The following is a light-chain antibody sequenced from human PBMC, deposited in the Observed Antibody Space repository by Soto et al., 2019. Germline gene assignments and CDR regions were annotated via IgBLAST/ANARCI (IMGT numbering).Light chain of an antibody. Sequence: QSVLTQPASVSGSPGQSITISCTGTSSGVGGYNYVSWYQQHPGKAPKLMIYEVSNRPSGVSNRSSGSKSGNTASLTISGLQAADEADYYCSSYTSSTFYVFGTGTKVTVL. CDR2: EVS. CDR3: SSYTSSTFYV. V-gene: IGLV2-14*01. CDR1: SSGVGGYNY. J-gene: IGLJ1*01.